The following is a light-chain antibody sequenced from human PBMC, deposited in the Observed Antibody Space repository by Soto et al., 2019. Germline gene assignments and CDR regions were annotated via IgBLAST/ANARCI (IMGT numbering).Light chain of an antibody. CDR2: DTV. CDR1: TGTVTSGHY. Sequence: QAVVTQEPSLTVSPGGTVTLTCGSTTGTVTSGHYPYWFQQKPGQAPRTLIYDTVNKHSWTPARFSGSLLGGKAALTLSGGEPDEGADYSRSLSLSGAVEFGGGTKLTVL. V-gene: IGLV7-46*01. J-gene: IGLJ2*01. CDR3: SLSLSGAVE.